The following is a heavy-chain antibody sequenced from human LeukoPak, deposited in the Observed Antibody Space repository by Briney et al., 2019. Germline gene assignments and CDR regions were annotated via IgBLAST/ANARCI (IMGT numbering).Heavy chain of an antibody. CDR1: GGSISSSNW. J-gene: IGHJ3*02. V-gene: IGHV4-4*02. D-gene: IGHD3-16*01. CDR3: ARDRDMITFGGVIPHAFDI. CDR2: IYHSGST. Sequence: PSGTLSLTCAVSGGSISSSNWWSWVRQPPGKGLEWIGEIYHSGSTNYNPSLKSRVTISVDKSKNQFSLKLSSVTAADTAVYYCARDRDMITFGGVIPHAFDIWGQGTMVTVSS.